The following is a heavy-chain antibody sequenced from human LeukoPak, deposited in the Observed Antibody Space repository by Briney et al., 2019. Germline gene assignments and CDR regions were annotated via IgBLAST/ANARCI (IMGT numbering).Heavy chain of an antibody. Sequence: GGSLRLPCAASGFTFSNYGMHWVRQAPGKGLEWVAVISYDGSNKYYADSVKGRFTISRDNSKNTLYLQMNSLRAEDTAVYYCAGYYFDYWGQGTLVTVSS. J-gene: IGHJ4*02. CDR3: AGYYFDY. CDR2: ISYDGSNK. V-gene: IGHV3-30*03. CDR1: GFTFSNYG.